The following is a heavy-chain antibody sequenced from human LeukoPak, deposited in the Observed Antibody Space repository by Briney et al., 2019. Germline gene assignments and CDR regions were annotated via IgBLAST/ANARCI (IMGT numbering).Heavy chain of an antibody. V-gene: IGHV4-39*07. CDR3: ARNDSSGYFDY. Sequence: PSETLSLTCTVSGGSINSDNYYWAWIRQPPGKGLEWIGSVYHSGSTHYRPSLKSRVTISVDTSKNQFSLKLSSVTAADTAVYYCARNDSSGYFDYWGQGTLVTVSS. CDR1: GGSINSDNYY. J-gene: IGHJ4*02. D-gene: IGHD3-22*01. CDR2: VYHSGST.